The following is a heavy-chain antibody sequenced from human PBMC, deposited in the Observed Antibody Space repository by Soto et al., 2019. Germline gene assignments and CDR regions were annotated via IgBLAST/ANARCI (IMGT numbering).Heavy chain of an antibody. J-gene: IGHJ4*02. V-gene: IGHV3-7*03. CDR1: GFCFSSSW. Sequence: GGCLRLSCAASGFCFSSSWLSWVRQAPGKGLGWVGNIKEEGSESNYADSVKGRFTMSRDNAKNLLYLQMNSLRAEDTSIYYCATEILRASVLYDNWGQGTLVTVSS. CDR3: ATEILRASVLYDN. D-gene: IGHD3-10*01. CDR2: IKEEGSES.